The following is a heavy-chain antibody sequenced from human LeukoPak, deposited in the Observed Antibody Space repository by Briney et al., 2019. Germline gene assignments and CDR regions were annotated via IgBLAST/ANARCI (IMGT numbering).Heavy chain of an antibody. Sequence: PGGPLRLSCAASGFTFSDYYMSWIRQATGKGLEWVSYISSSGSTIYYADSVKGRFTISRDNAKNSLYLQMNSLRAEDTAVHYCVRLYYYGSGPEWYFDLWGRGTLVTVSS. CDR2: ISSSGSTI. J-gene: IGHJ2*01. D-gene: IGHD3-10*01. V-gene: IGHV3-11*01. CDR3: VRLYYYGSGPEWYFDL. CDR1: GFTFSDYY.